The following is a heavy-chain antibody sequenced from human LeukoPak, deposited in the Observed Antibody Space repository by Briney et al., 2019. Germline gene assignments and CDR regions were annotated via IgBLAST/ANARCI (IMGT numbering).Heavy chain of an antibody. CDR2: ISANNGTT. D-gene: IGHD3-10*01. CDR1: VYTLTRYG. J-gene: IGHJ3*02. V-gene: IGHV1-18*01. Sequence: AAVTDSRKCSVYTLTRYGISWLRPAACQGGEGVGWISANNGTTNYADKLQGRVTITKDTSTSTVYMEMRSLRSDDTAVYYCARVNGSWHRAFDICRQGTMVAVSA. CDR3: ARVNGSWHRAFDI.